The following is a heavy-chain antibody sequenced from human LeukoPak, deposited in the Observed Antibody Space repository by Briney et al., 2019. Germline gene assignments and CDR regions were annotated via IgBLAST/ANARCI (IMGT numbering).Heavy chain of an antibody. Sequence: GGSLRLSCAASGFTFSSYAMSWVRQALGKGREGVSAISGSGGSTYYADSVKGRFTISRDNSKNTLYLQMNSLRAEDTAVYYCAKSTTVTTGMYYWGQGTLVTVSS. D-gene: IGHD4-17*01. CDR3: AKSTTVTTGMYY. V-gene: IGHV3-23*01. CDR1: GFTFSSYA. CDR2: ISGSGGST. J-gene: IGHJ4*02.